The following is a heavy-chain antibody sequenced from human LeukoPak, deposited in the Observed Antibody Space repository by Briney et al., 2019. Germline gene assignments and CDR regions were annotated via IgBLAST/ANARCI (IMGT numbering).Heavy chain of an antibody. V-gene: IGHV3-48*03. CDR1: GFTFSSYE. CDR2: ISSSGSTI. D-gene: IGHD1-26*01. CDR3: ARERVGALYFDY. J-gene: IGHJ4*02. Sequence: GGSLRLSCAASGFTFSSYEMNWVRQAPGKGLEWVSYISSSGSTIYYADSVKGRFTISRDNAKNSLYLQMNSLRAEDTAVYYCARERVGALYFDYWGQGTLVTVSS.